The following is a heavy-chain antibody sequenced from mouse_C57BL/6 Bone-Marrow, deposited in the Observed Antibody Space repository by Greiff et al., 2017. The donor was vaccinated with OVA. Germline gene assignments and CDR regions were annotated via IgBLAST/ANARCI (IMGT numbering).Heavy chain of an antibody. V-gene: IGHV1-81*01. CDR3: ARRDYYGPFD. CDR2: IYPRSGNT. D-gene: IGHD1-1*01. CDR1: GYTFTSYG. Sequence: VQLKESGAELARPGASVKLSCKASGYTFTSYGISWVKQRTGQGLEWIGEIYPRSGNTYYNEKFKGKATLTADKSSSTAYMELRSLTSEDSAVYFCARRDYYGPFDWGQGTTLTVSS. J-gene: IGHJ2*01.